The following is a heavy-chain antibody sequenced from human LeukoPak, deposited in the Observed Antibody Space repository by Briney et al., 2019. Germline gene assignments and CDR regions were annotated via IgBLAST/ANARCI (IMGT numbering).Heavy chain of an antibody. D-gene: IGHD3-10*01. J-gene: IGHJ4*02. CDR1: GFTFSSYG. CDR2: IRNDGGNK. V-gene: IGHV3-33*08. CDR3: ARYLHVKCCGTESFPESLDY. Sequence: QAGGSLRLSCAASGFTFSSYGMSWVRQAPGKGLEWVSFIRNDGGNKYYVDSVKGRFTISRDNSKNTLYLQMNSLRAEDTAVSYCARYLHVKCCGTESFPESLDYWGQGTLVTVSS.